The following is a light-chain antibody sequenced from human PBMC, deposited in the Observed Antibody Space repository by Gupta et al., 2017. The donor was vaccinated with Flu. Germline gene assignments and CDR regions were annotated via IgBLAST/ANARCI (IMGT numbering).Light chain of an antibody. V-gene: IGKV3-15*01. J-gene: IGKJ4*01. Sequence: EIVLTQSPATLSVSPGERATLSCRASQSVSSNLAWYQQQPGQAPRLLIYAASTRATGVPAMCSGSGSGTEFTLTISSLQSEDFAVYYCQQYNNWPLFGGGTKVEIK. CDR1: QSVSSN. CDR3: QQYNNWPL. CDR2: AAS.